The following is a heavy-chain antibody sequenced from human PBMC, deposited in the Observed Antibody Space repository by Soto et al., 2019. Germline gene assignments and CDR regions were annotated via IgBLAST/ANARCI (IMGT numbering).Heavy chain of an antibody. D-gene: IGHD5-18*01. CDR2: ISSSSSTI. CDR1: GFTFSSYS. Sequence: EVQLVESGGGLVQPGGSLRLSCAASGFTFSSYSMNWVRQALGKGLEWVSYISSSSSTIYYEDSVKGRYTISLDNARSSLYLQRNSVRAEDRAVYYCARPPERTAQVGWFNLWGQGTLFTVSS. J-gene: IGHJ5*02. CDR3: ARPPERTAQVGWFNL. V-gene: IGHV3-48*01.